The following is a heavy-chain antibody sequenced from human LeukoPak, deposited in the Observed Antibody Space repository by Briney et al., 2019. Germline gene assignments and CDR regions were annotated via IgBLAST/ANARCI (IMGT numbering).Heavy chain of an antibody. Sequence: GGSLRLSCAASGFTFSSYWMSWVRQAPGKGLGWVANIKQDGSEKYYVDSVKGRFTISRDNAKNSLYLQMNSLRAEDTAVYYCARDDLIAVAGNGFDYWGQGTLVTVSS. V-gene: IGHV3-7*01. CDR2: IKQDGSEK. CDR3: ARDDLIAVAGNGFDY. D-gene: IGHD6-19*01. CDR1: GFTFSSYW. J-gene: IGHJ4*02.